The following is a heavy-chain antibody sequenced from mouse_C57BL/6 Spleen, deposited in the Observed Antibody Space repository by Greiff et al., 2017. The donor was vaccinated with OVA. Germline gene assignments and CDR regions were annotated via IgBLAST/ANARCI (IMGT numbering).Heavy chain of an antibody. D-gene: IGHD1-1*01. V-gene: IGHV1-64*01. CDR3: ARVTTVVEDYAMDY. CDR2: IHPNSGST. CDR1: GYTFTSYW. Sequence: QVHVKQPGAELVKPGASVKLSCKASGYTFTSYWMHWVKQRPGQGLEWIGMIHPNSGSTNYNEKFKSKATLTVDKSSSTAYMQLSSLTSEDSAVYYCARVTTVVEDYAMDYWGQGTSVTVSS. J-gene: IGHJ4*01.